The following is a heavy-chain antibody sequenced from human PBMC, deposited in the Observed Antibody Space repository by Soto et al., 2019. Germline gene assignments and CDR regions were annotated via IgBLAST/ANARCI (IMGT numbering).Heavy chain of an antibody. J-gene: IGHJ6*02. Sequence: PSETLSLTCTVSGGSISSSRYYWGCIRQPPGKGLEWIGSIYYSGSTYYNPSLKSQVTISVDTSKNQFSLKLSSVTAADTAVYYCASISITIFGVVMDYYYYGMDVWGQGTTVTVSS. D-gene: IGHD3-3*01. CDR1: GGSISSSRYY. CDR3: ASISITIFGVVMDYYYYGMDV. CDR2: IYYSGST. V-gene: IGHV4-39*01.